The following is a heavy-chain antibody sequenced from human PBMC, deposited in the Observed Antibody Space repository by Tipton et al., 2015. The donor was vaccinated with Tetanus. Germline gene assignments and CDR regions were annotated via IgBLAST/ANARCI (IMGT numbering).Heavy chain of an antibody. CDR1: GASFSSGDYY. CDR3: ARGAGFLGLTHDF. CDR2: IYQTGTT. J-gene: IGHJ4*02. D-gene: IGHD2/OR15-2a*01. V-gene: IGHV4-30-4*01. Sequence: TLSLTCTVSGASFSSGDYYWSWIRKPPGKDLEWIGYIYQTGTTYYNPSLKGRVTISMDRSNTQFSLRLDSLTAADTAVYYCARGAGFLGLTHDFWGRGTLVSVSS.